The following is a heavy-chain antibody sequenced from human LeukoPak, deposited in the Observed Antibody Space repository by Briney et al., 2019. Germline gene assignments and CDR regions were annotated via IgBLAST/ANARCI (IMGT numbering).Heavy chain of an antibody. CDR1: GYTFTGYY. D-gene: IGHD3-22*01. CDR2: INPNSGDT. J-gene: IGHJ4*02. V-gene: IGHV1-2*02. Sequence: ASVKVSCKASGYTFTGYYMHWVRQAPGQGLEWMGWINPNSGDTNYARKFQGRVTMTRDTSISTAYMKLSRLRSDDTAVYYCARDHLLGGHYCYDSSGYPDYWGQGTLVTISS. CDR3: ARDHLLGGHYCYDSSGYPDY.